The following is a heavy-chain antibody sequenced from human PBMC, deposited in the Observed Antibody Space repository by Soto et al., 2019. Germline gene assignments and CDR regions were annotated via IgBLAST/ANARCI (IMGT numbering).Heavy chain of an antibody. CDR2: IYHSGST. CDR3: ADGTDSSSWGLEY. Sequence: PSETLSLTCAVSVGSISSSDWWSWVRRPPGKGLDWIGEIYHSGSTNCNPSLKSRVTISVDKSKNQFSLKLSSVTAADTAVYYGADGTDSSSWGLEYWGQGTFVTVSS. J-gene: IGHJ4*02. CDR1: VGSISSSDW. D-gene: IGHD6-13*01. V-gene: IGHV4-4*02.